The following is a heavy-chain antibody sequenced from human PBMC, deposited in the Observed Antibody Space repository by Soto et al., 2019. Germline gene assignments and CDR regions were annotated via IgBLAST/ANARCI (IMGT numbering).Heavy chain of an antibody. V-gene: IGHV3-9*01. J-gene: IGHJ4*02. CDR1: GFTFDNHA. CDR3: AKDTGPN. Sequence: HPGGSLRLSCAASGFTFDNHAMHWVRQAPGKGLEWVSGISWNSNTIAYADSVKGRFTISRDNAKNSLYLQMNSLRAEDTAFYYCAKDTGPNWGQGTLVTVSS. CDR2: ISWNSNTI.